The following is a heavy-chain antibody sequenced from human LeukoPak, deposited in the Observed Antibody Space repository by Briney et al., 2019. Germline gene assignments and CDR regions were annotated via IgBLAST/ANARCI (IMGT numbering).Heavy chain of an antibody. V-gene: IGHV3-23*01. J-gene: IGHJ3*02. CDR2: ISGSGGST. Sequence: GGSLRLSCAASGFTFSSYAMSWVRQAPGKGLEWVSAISGSGGSTYYADSVKGRFTISRDNARNALFLQMNSLRAEDTAVYYCARPRCGGDCYDAFDIWGQGTMVTVSS. D-gene: IGHD2-21*01. CDR3: ARPRCGGDCYDAFDI. CDR1: GFTFSSYA.